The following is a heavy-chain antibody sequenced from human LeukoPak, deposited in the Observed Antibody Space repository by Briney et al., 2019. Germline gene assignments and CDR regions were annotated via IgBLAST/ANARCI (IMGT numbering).Heavy chain of an antibody. Sequence: SETLSLTCTVSGGSISSYYWSWIRRPPGKGLEWIGYIYYSGSTNYNPSLKSRVTISVDTSKNQFSLKLSSVTAADTAVYYCARLFGKRDYWGQGTLVTVSS. J-gene: IGHJ4*02. CDR3: ARLFGKRDY. V-gene: IGHV4-59*01. CDR2: IYYSGST. CDR1: GGSISSYY. D-gene: IGHD3-16*01.